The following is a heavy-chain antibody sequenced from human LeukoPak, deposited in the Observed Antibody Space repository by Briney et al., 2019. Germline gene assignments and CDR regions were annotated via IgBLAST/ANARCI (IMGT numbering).Heavy chain of an antibody. CDR2: ISRGRPNI. CDR3: VRDPEALDY. V-gene: IGHV3-48*02. CDR1: GFTFSDYS. J-gene: IGHJ4*02. Sequence: GGSLRLSCVASGFTFSDYSMNWVRQAPGKGLEWVSYISRGRPNIHYAQSVKGRFTISRDSAKNSLYLQMSSLRDEDTAVYYCVRDPEALDYWGQGTLVTVSS.